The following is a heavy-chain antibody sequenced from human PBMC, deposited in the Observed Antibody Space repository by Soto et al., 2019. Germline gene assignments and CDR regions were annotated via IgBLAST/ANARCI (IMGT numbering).Heavy chain of an antibody. D-gene: IGHD1-1*01. J-gene: IGHJ4*02. CDR2: IYWDDDK. CDR3: AHRADIGGNWNGGDFDY. V-gene: IGHV2-5*02. CDR1: GFSLNARPVG. Sequence: QITLKESGPPRVKPTQTLTLTCTFSGFSLNARPVGVGWIRQPPGKALERLALIYWDDDKRYSPSLRNRLTIAKDTSKNQVVLTTTNVDPVDTAIYYCAHRADIGGNWNGGDFDYWGQGALVTVSS.